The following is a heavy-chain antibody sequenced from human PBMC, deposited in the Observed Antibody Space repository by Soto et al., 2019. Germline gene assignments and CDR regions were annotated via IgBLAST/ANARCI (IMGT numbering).Heavy chain of an antibody. J-gene: IGHJ5*02. CDR3: ARDFQYDLSGDANH. CDR2: IIPILGTA. Sequence: QVQLVQSGAEVKKPGSSVKVSCKASGGTFSSYTISWVRQAPGQGLEWMGKIIPILGTANYAQKFQGRVTITADKSTSTAYMEMSSLRSEETAVYDCARDFQYDLSGDANHWGQGTLVTVSS. CDR1: GGTFSSYT. D-gene: IGHD3-10*02. V-gene: IGHV1-69*08.